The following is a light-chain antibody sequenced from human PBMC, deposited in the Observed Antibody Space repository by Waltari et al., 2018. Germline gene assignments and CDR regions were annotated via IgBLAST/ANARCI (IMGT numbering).Light chain of an antibody. CDR3: QQYDNLLT. CDR2: DAS. CDR1: QDIINY. V-gene: IGKV1-33*01. J-gene: IGKJ4*01. Sequence: DIQMTQSPSSLSASVGDRVTITCQASQDIINYLNWYQQKPGKAPKLLIYDASKLETGVPSRFSGSGSGTDFTFTISSLQPEDIATYYCQQYDNLLTFGGGTKVEIK.